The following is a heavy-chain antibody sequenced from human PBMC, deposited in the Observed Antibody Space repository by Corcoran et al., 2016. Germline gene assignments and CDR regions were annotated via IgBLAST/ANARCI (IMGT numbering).Heavy chain of an antibody. J-gene: IGHJ4*02. CDR2: IKSKIDGGTT. D-gene: IGHD3-3*01. CDR3: TTSYYDCWSGYSFHFDY. V-gene: IGHV3-15*07. Sequence: EVHLVESGGGLVQPGGSLRLSCGASGFTFSNTWMNWVRQAPGKGLEWVGRIKSKIDGGTTDYAAPVKGRFTISRDDSKNTLYLQVNSLKTEDTALYYCTTSYYDCWSGYSFHFDYWGQGTLVTVSS. CDR1: GFTFSNTW.